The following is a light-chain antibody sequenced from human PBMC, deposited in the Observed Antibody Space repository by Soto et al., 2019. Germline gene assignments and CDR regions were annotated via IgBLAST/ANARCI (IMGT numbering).Light chain of an antibody. J-gene: IGKJ1*01. CDR1: QSISDT. CDR3: QQYNNWPGT. V-gene: IGKV3-15*01. CDR2: GAS. Sequence: EIVRTQSPATLSLSPGGSATLSCRASQSISDTLAWYQQKPGQAPRLLIHGASTRATGIPARFSGSGSGTDFTLTISSLQSEDFAVYYCQQYNNWPGTFGQGTKVDI.